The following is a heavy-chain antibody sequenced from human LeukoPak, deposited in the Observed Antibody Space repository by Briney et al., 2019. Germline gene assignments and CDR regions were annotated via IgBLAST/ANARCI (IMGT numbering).Heavy chain of an antibody. CDR3: PRSEHSSSSFDY. D-gene: IGHD6-6*01. CDR1: GFPFSNYA. V-gene: IGHV3-21*01. CDR2: ISSSSTHI. J-gene: IGHJ4*02. Sequence: GGSLRLSCVASGFPFSNYAMTWVRQAPGKGLEWVSYISSSSTHIYYADSVKGRFTISRDNARNSLYLQMNSLRAEDTAIYYCPRSEHSSSSFDYWGQGTLVTVSS.